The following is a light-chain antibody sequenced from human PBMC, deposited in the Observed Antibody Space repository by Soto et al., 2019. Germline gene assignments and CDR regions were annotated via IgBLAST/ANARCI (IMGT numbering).Light chain of an antibody. CDR1: QSISSW. J-gene: IGKJ1*01. CDR2: KAS. CDR3: QQYNSYSWT. Sequence: DIQMTQSPSTLSASVGDRVTISCRASQSISSWLAWYQQKPGKAPKLLIYKASSLESGVPSRFSGSGSGTEFTLTISRLQPDDFVTYYCQQYNSYSWTFGQGTKVEIK. V-gene: IGKV1-5*03.